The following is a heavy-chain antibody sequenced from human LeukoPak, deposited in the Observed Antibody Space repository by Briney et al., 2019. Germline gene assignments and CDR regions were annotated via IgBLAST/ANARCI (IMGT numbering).Heavy chain of an antibody. Sequence: GGSLRLSCAASGFTFSTYAMSWVRRAPGKGLEWVSTVSGSGSSAYYADSVKGRFTISRDNSKNTLYPQMNSLRAEDTALYYCAKAGSYSYFDYWGQGTLVTVSS. D-gene: IGHD1-26*01. J-gene: IGHJ4*02. CDR2: VSGSGSSA. V-gene: IGHV3-23*01. CDR1: GFTFSTYA. CDR3: AKAGSYSYFDY.